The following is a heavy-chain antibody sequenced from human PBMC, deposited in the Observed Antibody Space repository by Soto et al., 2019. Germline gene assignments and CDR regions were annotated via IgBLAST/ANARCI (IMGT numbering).Heavy chain of an antibody. J-gene: IGHJ4*02. D-gene: IGHD3-10*01. CDR3: ARDEGMVRPLDF. CDR2: IIPVLGTA. CDR1: GGTFTSYT. V-gene: IGHV1-69*08. Sequence: QVQLVQSGTEVKKPGSSVKVSCKASGGTFTSYTFNWVRQAPGQGLEWMGRIIPVLGTANYAQRFQGRVSITADKSTNAAYMQLSSLRSEDTAVYYGARDEGMVRPLDFWGQGTLVTVSS.